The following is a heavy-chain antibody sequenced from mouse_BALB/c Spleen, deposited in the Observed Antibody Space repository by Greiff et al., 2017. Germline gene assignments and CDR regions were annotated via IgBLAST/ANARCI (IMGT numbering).Heavy chain of an antibody. CDR2: ISSGGSYT. D-gene: IGHD2-14*01. J-gene: IGHJ4*01. Sequence: EVMLVESGGDLVKPGGSLKLSCAASGFTFSSYGMSWVRQTPDKRLEWVATISSGGSYTYYPDSVKGRFTISRDNAKNTLYLQMSSLKSEDTAMYYCARRHRYDGYAMDYWGQGTSVTVSS. CDR1: GFTFSSYG. CDR3: ARRHRYDGYAMDY. V-gene: IGHV5-6*02.